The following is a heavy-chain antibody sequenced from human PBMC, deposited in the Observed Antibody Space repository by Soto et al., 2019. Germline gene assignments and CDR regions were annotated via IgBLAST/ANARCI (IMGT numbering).Heavy chain of an antibody. D-gene: IGHD3-9*01. J-gene: IGHJ3*02. CDR1: GFTFSSYW. Sequence: GGSLRLSCAASGFTFSSYWMHWVRQAPGKGLVWVSRINSDGSSTSYADSVKGRFTISRDNAKNTLYLQMNSLRAEDTAVYYCARLSVKDILTGYYAAFDIWGQGTMVTVSS. CDR3: ARLSVKDILTGYYAAFDI. CDR2: INSDGSST. V-gene: IGHV3-74*01.